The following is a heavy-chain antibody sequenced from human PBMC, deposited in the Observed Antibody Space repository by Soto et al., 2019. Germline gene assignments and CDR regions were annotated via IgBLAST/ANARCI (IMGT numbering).Heavy chain of an antibody. D-gene: IGHD3-22*01. CDR3: AKVYAMIVLDAFDI. CDR1: GGTFSSYA. V-gene: IGHV1-69*01. J-gene: IGHJ3*02. Sequence: QVQLVQSGAEVKKPGSSVKVSCKASGGTFSSYAISWVRQAPGQGLEWMGGIIPIFGTANYAQKFQGRVTITADESPSTAYMELSSLRSEETAVYYCAKVYAMIVLDAFDIWGQGTMVTVSS. CDR2: IIPIFGTA.